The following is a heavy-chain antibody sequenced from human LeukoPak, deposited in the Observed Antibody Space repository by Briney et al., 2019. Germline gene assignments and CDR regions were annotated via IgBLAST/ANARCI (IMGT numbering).Heavy chain of an antibody. V-gene: IGHV1-18*01. CDR2: ISAYNGNT. D-gene: IGHD3-22*01. CDR3: VITYYYDSSGSYYFDY. CDR1: GYTFTSYG. Sequence: ASVKVSCKASGYTFTSYGISWVRQAPGQGLEWMGWISAYNGNTNYAQKLQGRVTMTTDTSTSTAYVELRSLRSDDTAVYYCVITYYYDSSGSYYFDYWGQGTLVTVSS. J-gene: IGHJ4*02.